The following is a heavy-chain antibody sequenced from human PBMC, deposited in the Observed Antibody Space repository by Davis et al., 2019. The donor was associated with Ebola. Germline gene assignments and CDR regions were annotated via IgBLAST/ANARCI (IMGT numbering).Heavy chain of an antibody. J-gene: IGHJ6*02. CDR2: TYYRSKWYN. D-gene: IGHD2-2*01. CDR3: ARASPVVPAAKGPHYGMDV. CDR1: GDSVSSNSAA. V-gene: IGHV6-1*01. Sequence: SQTLSLTCAISGDSVSSNSAAWNWIRQSPSRGLEWLGRTYYRSKWYNDYAVSVKSRITINPDTSKNQFSLQLNSVTPEDTAVYYCARASPVVPAAKGPHYGMDVWGQGTMVTVSS.